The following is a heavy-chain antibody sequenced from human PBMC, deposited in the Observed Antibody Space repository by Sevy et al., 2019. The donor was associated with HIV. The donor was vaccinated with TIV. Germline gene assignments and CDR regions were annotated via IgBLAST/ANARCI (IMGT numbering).Heavy chain of an antibody. CDR2: IFPSFGTA. CDR3: ASGLAVSVDF. Sequence: ASVKVSCKASGGTFSSSAISWVRQAPGQGLEWMGEIFPSFGTAKYAQKFQGRVTISADESTSTAYMELSSLRSEDTAVYFCASGLAVSVDFWGQGTLVTVSS. CDR1: GGTFSSSA. J-gene: IGHJ4*02. V-gene: IGHV1-69*13. D-gene: IGHD6-19*01.